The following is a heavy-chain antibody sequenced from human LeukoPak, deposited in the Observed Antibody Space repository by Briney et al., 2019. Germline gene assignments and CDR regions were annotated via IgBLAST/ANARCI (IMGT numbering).Heavy chain of an antibody. CDR2: ISWNSGSI. CDR3: ARDVDYQFDY. Sequence: GRSLRLSCAASGFTFDDYAMHWVRQAPGKGLEWVSGISWNSGSIGYADSVKGRFTISRDNAKNSLYLQMNSLRAEDTAVYYCARDVDYQFDYWGQGTLVTVSS. V-gene: IGHV3-9*01. J-gene: IGHJ4*02. D-gene: IGHD4-11*01. CDR1: GFTFDDYA.